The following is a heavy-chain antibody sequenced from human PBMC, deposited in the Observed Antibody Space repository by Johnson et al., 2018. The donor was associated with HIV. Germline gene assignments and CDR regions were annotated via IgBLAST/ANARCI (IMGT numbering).Heavy chain of an antibody. CDR2: ISSSGTAK. V-gene: IGHV3-11*04. Sequence: QVQLVESVGGLVKPGGSLRLSCAASGFTFSDYYMNWMRQAPGKGLEWLSYISSSGTAKYYADSVKGRFTISRDNAKNSLYLQMNSLRAEDTAVYYCAREMAWEDAFDIWGQGTMVTVSS. CDR3: AREMAWEDAFDI. J-gene: IGHJ3*02. CDR1: GFTFSDYY. D-gene: IGHD5-24*01.